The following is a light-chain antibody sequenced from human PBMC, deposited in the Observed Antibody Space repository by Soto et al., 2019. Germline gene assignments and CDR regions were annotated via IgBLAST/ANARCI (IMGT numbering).Light chain of an antibody. Sequence: EILLTQSPVTLSLSPWGRATISCRASESVSSSYLAWYQQKPGQAPRLLIYGASSRATGIPDRFSGSGSGTDFTLTISRLEPEDFAVYYCQQYGSSPLTFGQGTRLEIK. V-gene: IGKV3-20*01. CDR2: GAS. CDR3: QQYGSSPLT. CDR1: ESVSSSY. J-gene: IGKJ5*01.